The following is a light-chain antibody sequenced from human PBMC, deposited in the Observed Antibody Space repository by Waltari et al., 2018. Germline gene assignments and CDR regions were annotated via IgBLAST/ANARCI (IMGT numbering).Light chain of an antibody. V-gene: IGKV1-33*01. CDR3: QQFHIVLS. CDR1: HGIANS. Sequence: ITFRASHGIANSVNWYQQKPCKAPKRLISRASNLESGVPSRFSGGGYGTHFSLTISNLQPEDIATYYCQQFHIVLSFGQGTKLEIK. CDR2: RAS. J-gene: IGKJ2*01.